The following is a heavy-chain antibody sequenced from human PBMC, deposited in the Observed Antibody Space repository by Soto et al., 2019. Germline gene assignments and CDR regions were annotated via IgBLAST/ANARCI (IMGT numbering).Heavy chain of an antibody. CDR3: ARERPGGARLDP. Sequence: QVQLQESGPGLVKPSQTLSLTCTVSGGSISSGDYYWSWIRQPPGKGLEWIGYIYYSGSTYYIPSLKSRVTISVDTSKIQFSPKLSSVTAADTAVSSCARERPGGARLDPWGQGTLITASS. J-gene: IGHJ5*02. D-gene: IGHD2-15*01. CDR2: IYYSGST. V-gene: IGHV4-30-4*01. CDR1: GGSISSGDYY.